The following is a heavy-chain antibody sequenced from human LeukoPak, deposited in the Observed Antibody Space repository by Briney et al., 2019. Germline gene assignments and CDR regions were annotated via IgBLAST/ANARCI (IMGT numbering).Heavy chain of an antibody. CDR1: GFTFSSYS. V-gene: IGHV3-21*01. Sequence: GGSLRLSCAASGFTFSSYSMNWVRQAPGKGLEWVSSISSSSSYIYYADSVKGRFTISRDNAKNSLYLQMNSLRAEDTAVYYCARDSGSPRSNGPVDVWGQGTTVTVSS. D-gene: IGHD6-13*01. CDR2: ISSSSSYI. J-gene: IGHJ6*02. CDR3: ARDSGSPRSNGPVDV.